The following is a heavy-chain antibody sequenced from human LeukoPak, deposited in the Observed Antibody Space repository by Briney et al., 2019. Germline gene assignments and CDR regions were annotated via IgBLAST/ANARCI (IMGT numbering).Heavy chain of an antibody. D-gene: IGHD3-10*01. Sequence: PGGSLRLSCAGSEFIFSNYWMNWVRQAPGKGLEWVANIKEDGSGTYYVDSVKGRFTISRDNAKNSLYLQMNSLRADDTAVYYCARDSSMLRGPLVIYYFDFWGQGTLVTVSS. V-gene: IGHV3-7*03. CDR3: ARDSSMLRGPLVIYYFDF. CDR2: IKEDGSGT. CDR1: EFIFSNYW. J-gene: IGHJ4*02.